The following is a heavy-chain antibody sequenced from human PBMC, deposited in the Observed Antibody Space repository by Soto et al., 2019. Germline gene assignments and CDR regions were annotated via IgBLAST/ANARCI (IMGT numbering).Heavy chain of an antibody. CDR3: AREKGLRFLEWTQSPDAIDY. CDR2: ISSSSSYI. CDR1: GFTFSSYS. D-gene: IGHD3-3*01. J-gene: IGHJ4*02. Sequence: GGSLRVSCAASGFTFSSYSMNWVRQAPGKGLEWVSSISSSSSYIYYADSVKGRFTISRDNAKNSLYLQMNSLRAEDTAVYYCAREKGLRFLEWTQSPDAIDYWGQGTLVTSPQ. V-gene: IGHV3-21*01.